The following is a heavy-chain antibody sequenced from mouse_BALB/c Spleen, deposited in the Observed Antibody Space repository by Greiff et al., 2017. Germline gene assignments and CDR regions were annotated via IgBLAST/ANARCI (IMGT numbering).Heavy chain of an antibody. CDR3: ASYDGYYFDY. V-gene: IGHV2-2*02. Sequence: VQLQQSGPGLVQPSQSLSITCTVSGFSLTSYGVHWVRQSPGKGLEWLGVIWSGGSTDYNAAFISRLSISKDNSKSQVFFKMNSLQANDTAIYYCASYDGYYFDYWGQGTTLTVSS. CDR1: GFSLTSYG. CDR2: IWSGGST. D-gene: IGHD2-3*01. J-gene: IGHJ2*01.